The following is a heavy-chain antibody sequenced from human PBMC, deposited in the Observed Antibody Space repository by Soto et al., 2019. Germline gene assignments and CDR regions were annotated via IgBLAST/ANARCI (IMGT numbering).Heavy chain of an antibody. D-gene: IGHD3-10*01. Sequence: EVQLLESGGGLVQPGGSLRLSCAASGFTFSSYAMNWVRQAPGKGLEWVSGISGSGGSTYYADSVKGRFIISRDNSKNTLYLQMNSLRAEDTAVYYCAKDYYYGSRSYYNDYWGQGTLVSVSS. CDR3: AKDYYYGSRSYYNDY. J-gene: IGHJ4*02. CDR1: GFTFSSYA. CDR2: ISGSGGST. V-gene: IGHV3-23*01.